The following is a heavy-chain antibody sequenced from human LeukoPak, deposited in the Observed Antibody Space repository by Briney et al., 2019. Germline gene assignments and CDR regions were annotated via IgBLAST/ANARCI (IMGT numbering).Heavy chain of an antibody. CDR3: ASNQDGYNSNQPWAFDI. J-gene: IGHJ3*02. V-gene: IGHV4-34*01. CDR1: GGSFSGYY. CDR2: INHSGST. Sequence: SETLSLTCAVYGGSFSGYYWSWTRQPPGKGLEWIGEINHSGSTNYNPSLKSRVTISVDTSKNQFSLKLSSVTAADTAVYYCASNQDGYNSNQPWAFDIWGQGTMVTVSS. D-gene: IGHD5-24*01.